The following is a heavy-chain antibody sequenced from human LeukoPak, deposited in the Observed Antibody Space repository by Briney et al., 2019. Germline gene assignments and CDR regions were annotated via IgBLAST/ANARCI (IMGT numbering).Heavy chain of an antibody. CDR1: GFTVSSNY. D-gene: IGHD6-13*01. CDR2: IYGGGST. CDR3: ATSSSWYSGLDY. J-gene: IGHJ4*02. V-gene: IGHV3-53*01. Sequence: AGGSLRLSCAASGFTVSSNYMSWVRQAPGKGLEWVSIIYGGGSTYYADSVKGRFTMSRDNSKNTLYLQMNSLRAEDTAVYYRATSSSWYSGLDYWGQGTLVTVSS.